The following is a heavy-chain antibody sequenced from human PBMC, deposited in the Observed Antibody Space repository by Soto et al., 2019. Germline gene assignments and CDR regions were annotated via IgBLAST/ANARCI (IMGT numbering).Heavy chain of an antibody. CDR2: IRSKANSYAT. V-gene: IGHV3-73*01. J-gene: IGHJ3*02. D-gene: IGHD3-16*01. Sequence: LSLSCAASGFTFSGSAMHWVRQASGKGLEWVGRIRSKANSYATAYAASVKGRFTISRDDSKNTAYLQMNSLKTEDTAVYYCTTTSSRVWGSSGAFDIWGQGIMVTVSS. CDR3: TTTSSRVWGSSGAFDI. CDR1: GFTFSGSA.